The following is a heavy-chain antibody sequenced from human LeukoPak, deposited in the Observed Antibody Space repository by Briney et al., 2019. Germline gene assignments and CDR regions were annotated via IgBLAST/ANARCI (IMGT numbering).Heavy chain of an antibody. J-gene: IGHJ5*02. CDR2: IYYSGST. CDR1: GGSISSSSYY. V-gene: IGHV4-39*07. CDR3: AREGYGHFDWLLLPSNWFDP. Sequence: SETLSLTCTVSGGSISSSSYYWGWIRQPPGKGLEWIGSIYYSGSTYYNPSLKSRVTISVDTSKNQFSLKLSSVTAADTAVYYCAREGYGHFDWLLLPSNWFDPWGQGTLVTVSS. D-gene: IGHD3-9*01.